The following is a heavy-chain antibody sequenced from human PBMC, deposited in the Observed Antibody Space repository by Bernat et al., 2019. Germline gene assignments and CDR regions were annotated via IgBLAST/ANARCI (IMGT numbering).Heavy chain of an antibody. Sequence: QVQLQESGPGLVKPSETLSLTCAVSGYSISSGYYWGWIRQPPGEGLEWIGSIYHSGSTYYNPSLKSRVTISVDTSKNQFSLKLSSVTAADTAVYYCARDSTTVTKTYFDYWGQGTLVTVSS. D-gene: IGHD4-17*01. V-gene: IGHV4-38-2*02. CDR2: IYHSGST. CDR3: ARDSTTVTKTYFDY. CDR1: GYSISSGYY. J-gene: IGHJ4*02.